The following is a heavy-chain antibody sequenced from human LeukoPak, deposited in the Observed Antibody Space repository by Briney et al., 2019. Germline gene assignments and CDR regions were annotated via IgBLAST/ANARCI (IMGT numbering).Heavy chain of an antibody. CDR3: AYRARSGWQEGFY. J-gene: IGHJ4*02. D-gene: IGHD6-19*01. Sequence: RASVKVSCKVSGYTLTELSMHWVRQAPGKGLEWMGGFDPEDGETIYAQKFQGRVTMTEDTSTDTAYMELSSLRSEDTAVYYCAYRARSGWQEGFYWGQGTLVTVSS. V-gene: IGHV1-24*01. CDR1: GYTLTELS. CDR2: FDPEDGET.